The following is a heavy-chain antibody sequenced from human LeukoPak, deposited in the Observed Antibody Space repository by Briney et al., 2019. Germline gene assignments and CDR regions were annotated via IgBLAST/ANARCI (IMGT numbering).Heavy chain of an antibody. CDR3: ARGWVYDILTGYYKKYWFDP. Sequence: SVKVSCKASGGTFSSYAISWVRQALGQGLEWMGRIIPILGIANYAQKFQGRVTITADKSTSTAYTELSSLRSEDTAVYYCARGWVYDILTGYYKKYWFDPWGQGTLVTVSS. CDR2: IIPILGIA. D-gene: IGHD3-9*01. V-gene: IGHV1-69*04. CDR1: GGTFSSYA. J-gene: IGHJ5*02.